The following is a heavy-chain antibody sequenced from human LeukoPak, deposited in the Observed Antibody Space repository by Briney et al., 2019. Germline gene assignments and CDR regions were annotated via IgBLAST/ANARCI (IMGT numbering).Heavy chain of an antibody. D-gene: IGHD1-26*01. Sequence: GGSLRLSCAASGFTFSSYAMHWVRQAPGKGLEWVAVISYDGSNKYYADSVKGRFTISRDNSKNTLYLQMNSLRAEDTAVYYCARDRAHDYWGQGTLATVSS. CDR2: ISYDGSNK. J-gene: IGHJ4*02. CDR1: GFTFSSYA. V-gene: IGHV3-30*01. CDR3: ARDRAHDY.